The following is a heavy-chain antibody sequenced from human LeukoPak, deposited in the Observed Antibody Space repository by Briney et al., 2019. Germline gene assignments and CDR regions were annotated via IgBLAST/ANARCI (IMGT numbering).Heavy chain of an antibody. V-gene: IGHV1-3*03. CDR3: ARGDGSGSYVWLAP. D-gene: IGHD3-10*01. CDR1: GYTFINNW. J-gene: IGHJ5*02. Sequence: ASVKVSCKASGYTFINNWMHWVRQAPGQRLEWMGWINPGNGNTKYSQEFQGRVTITRDTSASTAYMELSSLRSEDMAVYYCARGDGSGSYVWLAPWGQGTLVTVSS. CDR2: INPGNGNT.